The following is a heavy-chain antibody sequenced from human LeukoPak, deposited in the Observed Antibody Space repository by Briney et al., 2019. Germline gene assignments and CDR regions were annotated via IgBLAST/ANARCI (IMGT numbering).Heavy chain of an antibody. D-gene: IGHD3-16*01. Sequence: SETLSLTCTVSGGSVTSGIYPWGWIRQSPGKGLEWIGSVYFDGGTHYNPSLQSRVTVSIDTSKNQFSLRLSSVTAADTALYYCARDHYYDGRGRFDPWGQGTLVTVSS. J-gene: IGHJ5*02. CDR3: ARDHYYDGRGRFDP. CDR2: VYFDGGT. V-gene: IGHV4-39*07. CDR1: GGSVTSGIYP.